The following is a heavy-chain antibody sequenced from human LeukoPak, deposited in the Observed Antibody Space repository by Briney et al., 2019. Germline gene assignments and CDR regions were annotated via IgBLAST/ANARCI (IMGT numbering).Heavy chain of an antibody. Sequence: ASVKVSCKASGYTFTSYGISWVRQAPGQGLEGMGWISAYNGNTNYAQKLQGRVTITTDTSTSTAYMELRSLRSDDTAVYYCARVGGIVVVPAAPDGSYYYGMDVWGQGTTVTVSS. CDR2: ISAYNGNT. CDR1: GYTFTSYG. D-gene: IGHD2-2*01. V-gene: IGHV1-18*01. CDR3: ARVGGIVVVPAAPDGSYYYGMDV. J-gene: IGHJ6*02.